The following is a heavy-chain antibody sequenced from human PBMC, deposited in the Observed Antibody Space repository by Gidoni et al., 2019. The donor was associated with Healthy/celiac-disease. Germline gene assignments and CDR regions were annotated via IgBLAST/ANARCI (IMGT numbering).Heavy chain of an antibody. J-gene: IGHJ5*02. CDR1: GGTFSSYA. V-gene: IGHV1-69*01. D-gene: IGHD6-6*01. CDR3: AREGYSSSSAWANYNWFDP. CDR2: IIPIFGTA. Sequence: QVQLVQSGAEVKKPGSSVKVSCKASGGTFSSYAISWVRQAPGQGLEWMGGIIPIFGTANYAQKFQGRVTITADESTSTAYMELSSLRSEDTAVYYCAREGYSSSSAWANYNWFDPWGQGTLVTVSS.